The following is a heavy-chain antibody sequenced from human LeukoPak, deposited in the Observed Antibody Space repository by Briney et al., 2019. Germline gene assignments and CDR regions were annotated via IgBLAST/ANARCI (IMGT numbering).Heavy chain of an antibody. CDR2: IYYSGST. CDR3: ARVSLNYDYYYMDV. CDR1: GFSISSGYY. Sequence: SETLSLTCTVSGFSISSGYYWGWIRQPPGKGLEWIGYIYYSGSTNYNPSLKSRVTISVDTSKNQFSLKLSSVTAADTAVYYCARVSLNYDYYYMDVWGKGTTVTVSS. V-gene: IGHV4-61*01. J-gene: IGHJ6*03.